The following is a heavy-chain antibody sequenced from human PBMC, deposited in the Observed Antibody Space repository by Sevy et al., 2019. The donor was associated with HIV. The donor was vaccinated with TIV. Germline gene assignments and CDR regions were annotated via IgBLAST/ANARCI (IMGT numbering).Heavy chain of an antibody. CDR3: AKCLAALPGYYYGVDV. J-gene: IGHJ6*02. CDR1: GFTFSNAW. D-gene: IGHD6-6*01. CDR2: IKSKTDGGTT. Sequence: GGSLRLSCAASGFTFSNAWMSWVRQAPGKGLEWVGRIKSKTDGGTTDYAAPVKGRFTISRDDSKNTLYLQMNSLRAEDTAVYYCAKCLAALPGYYYGVDVWGQGTTVTVSS. V-gene: IGHV3-15*01.